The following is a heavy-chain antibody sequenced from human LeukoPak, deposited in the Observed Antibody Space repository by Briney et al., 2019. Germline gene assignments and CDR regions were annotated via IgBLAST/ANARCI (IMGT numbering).Heavy chain of an antibody. CDR3: AEATRYDYVWGSYRPPIDY. CDR2: ISGSGGST. J-gene: IGHJ4*02. D-gene: IGHD3-16*02. Sequence: PGGSLRLSCAASGFTFSSYAMSWVRQAPGKGLEWVSAISGSGGSTYYADSVKGRFTISRDNSKNTLYLQMNSLRAEDTAVYYCAEATRYDYVWGSYRPPIDYWGQGTLVTVSS. V-gene: IGHV3-23*01. CDR1: GFTFSSYA.